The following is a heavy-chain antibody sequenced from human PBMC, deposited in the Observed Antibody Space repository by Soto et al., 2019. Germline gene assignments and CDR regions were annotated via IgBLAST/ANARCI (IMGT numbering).Heavy chain of an antibody. Sequence: QVPLVESGGGVVQPGRSLRLSCATSGFTFSSYGMHWVRQAPGKGLEGVAVIWYDGSNKYYADSVKGRFTISRDNSKTTLYLQMNSLRAEDTAVYYCARDCAGYSSGWYQRGGFDYWGQGTLVTVSS. V-gene: IGHV3-33*01. CDR3: ARDCAGYSSGWYQRGGFDY. CDR1: GFTFSSYG. CDR2: IWYDGSNK. D-gene: IGHD6-19*01. J-gene: IGHJ4*02.